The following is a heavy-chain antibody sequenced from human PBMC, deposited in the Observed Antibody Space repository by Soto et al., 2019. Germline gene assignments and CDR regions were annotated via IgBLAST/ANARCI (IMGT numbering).Heavy chain of an antibody. D-gene: IGHD3-3*01. V-gene: IGHV3-21*01. CDR1: GFTFSSYS. J-gene: IGHJ4*02. CDR2: ISSSSSYI. CDR3: ARDSSITIFGVVTHDY. Sequence: PGGCLGLSCAACGFTFSSYSMNWVRQAPGKGLEWVSSISSSSSYIYYADSVKGRFTISRDNAKNSLYLQMNSLRAEDTAVYYCARDSSITIFGVVTHDYWGQGTLVTVSS.